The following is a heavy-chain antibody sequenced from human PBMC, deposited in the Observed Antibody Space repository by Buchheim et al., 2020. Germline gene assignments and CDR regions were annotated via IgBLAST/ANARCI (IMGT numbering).Heavy chain of an antibody. D-gene: IGHD6-13*01. CDR2: ISSSGSTI. V-gene: IGHV3-48*03. Sequence: EVQLVESGGGLVQPGGSLRLSCAASGFTFSSYEMNWVRQAPGKGLEWVSYISSSGSTIYYADSVKGRFTISRDNAKNSLYLQMNSLRAEDTAVYNCARGPRSSWYAPRYFDYWGQGTL. CDR3: ARGPRSSWYAPRYFDY. CDR1: GFTFSSYE. J-gene: IGHJ4*02.